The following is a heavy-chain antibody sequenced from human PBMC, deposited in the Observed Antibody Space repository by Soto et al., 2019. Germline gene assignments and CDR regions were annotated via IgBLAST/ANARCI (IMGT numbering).Heavy chain of an antibody. V-gene: IGHV4-59*01. CDR3: ARNTGYSSSYYDY. CDR1: GGSIISYY. J-gene: IGHJ4*02. D-gene: IGHD6-13*01. CDR2: IYYSGST. Sequence: SETLSLTCTVSGGSIISYYWNWIRQPPGKGLEWIGYIYYSGSTNYNPSLKSRVAISVDTSKNQFSLKLGSVTAADTAVYYCARNTGYSSSYYDYWGQGTLVTVSS.